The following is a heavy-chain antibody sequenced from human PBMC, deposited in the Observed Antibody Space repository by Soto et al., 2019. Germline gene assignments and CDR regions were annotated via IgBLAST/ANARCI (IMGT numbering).Heavy chain of an antibody. Sequence: GGSLRLSCAASGFTFSSYAMSWVRQAPGKGLEWVPAISGSGGSTYYADSVKGRFTISRDNSKNTLYLQMNSLRAEDTAVYYCASLDSSGWRHYYCMDVWGQGTTVTVSS. CDR1: GFTFSSYA. CDR3: ASLDSSGWRHYYCMDV. CDR2: ISGSGGST. J-gene: IGHJ6*02. D-gene: IGHD6-19*01. V-gene: IGHV3-23*01.